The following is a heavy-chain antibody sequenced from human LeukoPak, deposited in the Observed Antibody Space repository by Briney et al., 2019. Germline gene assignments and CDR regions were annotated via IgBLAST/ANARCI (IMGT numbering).Heavy chain of an antibody. CDR2: ISVSGENT. CDR1: GFTFSSYA. J-gene: IGHJ4*02. D-gene: IGHD3-10*01. CDR3: AKYGSGSYYNGLY. V-gene: IGHV3-23*01. Sequence: GGSLRLSCAASGFTFSSYAMTWVRQAPGKGLQWVSTISVSGENTYYADSVKGRFTISRDISKSTLYLQMDSLRDEDTAVYYCAKYGSGSYYNGLYWGQGTLVTVSS.